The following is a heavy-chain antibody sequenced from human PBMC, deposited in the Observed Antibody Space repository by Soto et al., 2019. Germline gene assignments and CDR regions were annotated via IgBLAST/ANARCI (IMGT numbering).Heavy chain of an antibody. J-gene: IGHJ3*02. CDR2: VSSSGST. Sequence: SETLSLTCTVSGGSISGDHWNWIRQPPGKGLEWIAYVSSSGSTKYNPSLKSRVTISIDTTKNQFSLRLSSVTAADTAVYYCASGFYDSRGYSEAFDIWGQGTKVTVSS. CDR1: GGSISGDH. V-gene: IGHV4-59*01. CDR3: ASGFYDSRGYSEAFDI. D-gene: IGHD3-22*01.